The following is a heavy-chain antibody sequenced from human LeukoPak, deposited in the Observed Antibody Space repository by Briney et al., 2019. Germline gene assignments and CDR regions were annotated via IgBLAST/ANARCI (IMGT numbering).Heavy chain of an antibody. CDR1: GYTFTSYG. CDR2: ISAYNGNT. D-gene: IGHD3-10*01. J-gene: IGHJ4*02. CDR3: ARDVRYYGSGSYQPPGY. Sequence: GASVKVSCKASGYTFTSYGISWVRQAPGQGLEWMGWISAYNGNTNYAQKLQGRVTMTTDTSTSTAYMELRSLRSDDTAVYYCARDVRYYGSGSYQPPGYWGQGTLVTVSS. V-gene: IGHV1-18*01.